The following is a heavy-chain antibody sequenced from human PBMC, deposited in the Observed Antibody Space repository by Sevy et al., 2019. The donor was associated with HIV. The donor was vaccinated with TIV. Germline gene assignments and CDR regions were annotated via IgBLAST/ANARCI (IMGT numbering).Heavy chain of an antibody. CDR3: ANQEGITGTTLFDY. V-gene: IGHV3-30*18. J-gene: IGHJ4*02. Sequence: GESLKISCAASGFTFSSYGMHWVRQAPGKGLEWVAVISYDGSNKYYADSVKGRFTISRDNSKNTLYLQMNSLRAEDTAVYYCANQEGITGTTLFDYWGQGTLVTVSS. CDR2: ISYDGSNK. D-gene: IGHD1-7*01. CDR1: GFTFSSYG.